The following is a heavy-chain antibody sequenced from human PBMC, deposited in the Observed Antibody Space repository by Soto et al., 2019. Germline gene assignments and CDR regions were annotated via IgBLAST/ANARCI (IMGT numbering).Heavy chain of an antibody. J-gene: IGHJ6*02. CDR1: GFTFSSYS. V-gene: IGHV3-21*01. CDR3: ARDGSGYERTNYGMDV. Sequence: EVQLVESGGGLVKPGGSLRLSCAASGFTFSSYSMNWVRQAPGKGLEWVSSISSSSSYIYYADSVKGRFTISRDNAKISLYLQRKSLRAEDKAVYYCARDGSGYERTNYGMDVWGQGTTVTVSS. CDR2: ISSSSSYI. D-gene: IGHD5-12*01.